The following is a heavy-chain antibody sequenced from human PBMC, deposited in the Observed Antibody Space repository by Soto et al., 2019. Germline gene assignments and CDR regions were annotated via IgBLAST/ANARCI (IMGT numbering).Heavy chain of an antibody. CDR3: AKDTLRGAYYDFWSGTRGAFDI. CDR2: ISGSGGST. D-gene: IGHD3-3*01. Sequence: EVQLLESGGGLVQPGGSLRLSCAASGFTFSSYAMSWVRQAPGKGLEWVSAISGSGGSTYYADSVKGRFTIPRDNSNNTLYLQMNSLRAEDTAVYYCAKDTLRGAYYDFWSGTRGAFDIWGQGTMVTVSS. V-gene: IGHV3-23*01. J-gene: IGHJ3*02. CDR1: GFTFSSYA.